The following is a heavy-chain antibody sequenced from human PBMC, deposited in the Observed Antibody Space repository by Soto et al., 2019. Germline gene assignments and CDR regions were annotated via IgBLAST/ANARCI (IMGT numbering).Heavy chain of an antibody. Sequence: SETLSLTCAVYGGSFSGYYWSWIRQPPGKGLEWIGEINHSGSTNYNPSLKSRVTISVDTSKNQFSLKLSSVTAADTAVYYCGIESWYYDSSGYPSFYYYGRDVWGQGTTVTVSS. CDR3: GIESWYYDSSGYPSFYYYGRDV. CDR1: GGSFSGYY. D-gene: IGHD3-22*01. J-gene: IGHJ6*02. V-gene: IGHV4-34*01. CDR2: INHSGST.